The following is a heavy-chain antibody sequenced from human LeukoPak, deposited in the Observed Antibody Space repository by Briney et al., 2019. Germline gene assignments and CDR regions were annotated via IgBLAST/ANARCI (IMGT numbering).Heavy chain of an antibody. CDR1: GFTFSSYE. CDR3: ARGSVAGTGRYYYYYGMDV. J-gene: IGHJ6*02. CDR2: ISSSGSTI. D-gene: IGHD6-19*01. Sequence: GGSLRLSCAASGFTFSSYEMNWVRQAPGKGLEWVSYISSSGSTIYYADSVKGRFTISRDNAKDSLYLQMNSLRAEDTAVYYCARGSVAGTGRYYYYYGMDVWGQGTTVTVSS. V-gene: IGHV3-48*03.